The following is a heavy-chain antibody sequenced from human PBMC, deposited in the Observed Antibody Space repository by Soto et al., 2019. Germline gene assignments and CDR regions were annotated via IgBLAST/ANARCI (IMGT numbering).Heavy chain of an antibody. Sequence: ASVKLSCKAPGYTFTGYYMHCVLQAPGQRLERKGSINPNSGGTNYAQKFQGWVTMTRDTSISTAYMELSRLRSDDTAVYYCARGGVVVPAAMLDYWGEGTLVTVCS. CDR1: GYTFTGYY. D-gene: IGHD2-2*01. CDR3: ARGGVVVPAAMLDY. V-gene: IGHV1-2*04. CDR2: INPNSGGT. J-gene: IGHJ4*02.